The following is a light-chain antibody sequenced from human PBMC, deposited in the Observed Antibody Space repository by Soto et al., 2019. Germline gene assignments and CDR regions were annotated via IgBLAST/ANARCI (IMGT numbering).Light chain of an antibody. Sequence: EIVLTQSPATLSLSPGERATLSCRASQSVSRYLAWYQQKPGQAPRLLINDASNRATGIPARFSGSGSGTDFTLTISSLDPEDFAVYYCQQRRNWPLTFGGGTRVEIK. J-gene: IGKJ4*01. CDR1: QSVSRY. V-gene: IGKV3-11*01. CDR3: QQRRNWPLT. CDR2: DAS.